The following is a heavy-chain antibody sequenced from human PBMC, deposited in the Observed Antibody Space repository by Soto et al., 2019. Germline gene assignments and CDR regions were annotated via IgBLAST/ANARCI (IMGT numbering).Heavy chain of an antibody. D-gene: IGHD4-17*01. CDR1: GFTFDDYA. V-gene: IGHV3-9*01. J-gene: IGHJ4*02. Sequence: EVQLVESGGGLVQPGRSLRLSCAASGFTFDDYAMHWVRQAPGKGLEWVSGISWNSGSIGYADSVKGRFTISRDNAKNSLYLQMNSLRAEDTALYYCAKGQYLTTVTYFDYWGQGTLVTVSS. CDR3: AKGQYLTTVTYFDY. CDR2: ISWNSGSI.